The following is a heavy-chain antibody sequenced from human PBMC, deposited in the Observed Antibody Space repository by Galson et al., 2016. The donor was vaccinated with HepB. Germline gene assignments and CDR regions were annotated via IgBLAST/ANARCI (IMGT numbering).Heavy chain of an antibody. D-gene: IGHD6-19*01. J-gene: IGHJ6*02. CDR2: MFPDDSDI. V-gene: IGHV5-51*01. CDR1: GYSFTSYW. CDR3: ASRVAVAGLYGVDV. Sequence: QSGAEVKKPGESLKISCKGSGYSFTSYWLGWVRQMPGKGLEWLGIMFPDDSDINYSPSFQGQVTMSVDKSISTAYLQSSSLTASDTAMYFWASRVAVAGLYGVDVWGQGTTVTVSS.